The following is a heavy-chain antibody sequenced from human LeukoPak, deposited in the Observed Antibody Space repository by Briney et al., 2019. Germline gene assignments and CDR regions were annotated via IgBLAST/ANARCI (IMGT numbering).Heavy chain of an antibody. CDR3: ARGVAGYGPYGY. J-gene: IGHJ4*02. D-gene: IGHD5-12*01. CDR2: MYYSGST. Sequence: SETLSLTCTASGDSISTYYWSWIRQPPGKGLEWIGYMYYSGSTNYNPSLKSRVTISLDTPKNQFSLRLNSVTAADTAVYYCARGVAGYGPYGYWGQGTLVTVSS. CDR1: GDSISTYY. V-gene: IGHV4-59*01.